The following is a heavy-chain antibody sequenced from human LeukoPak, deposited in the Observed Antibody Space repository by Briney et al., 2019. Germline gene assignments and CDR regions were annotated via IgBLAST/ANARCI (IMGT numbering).Heavy chain of an antibody. CDR2: INHSGST. CDR1: GGSFSGYY. V-gene: IGHV4-34*01. Sequence: SETLSLTCAVYGGSFSGYYWSWIRRPPGKGLEWIGEINHSGSTNYNPSLKSRVTISVDTSKNQFSLKLSSVTASDTAVYYCARGEWLRSDDYWGQGTLVTVSS. D-gene: IGHD5-12*01. CDR3: ARGEWLRSDDY. J-gene: IGHJ4*02.